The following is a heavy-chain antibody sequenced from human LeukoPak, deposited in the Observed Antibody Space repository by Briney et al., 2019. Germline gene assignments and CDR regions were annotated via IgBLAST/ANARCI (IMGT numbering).Heavy chain of an antibody. V-gene: IGHV4-59*01. Sequence: SETLSLTCTVSGGSISSYYWSWIRQPPGKGLEWIGYIYYSEITDYNPSLRSRVTISVDTSKNQFSLKLSSVTAADTAVYYCAREDYCGGGSCYSGYFQHWGQGTLVTVSS. CDR2: IYYSEIT. CDR3: AREDYCGGGSCYSGYFQH. J-gene: IGHJ1*01. D-gene: IGHD2-15*01. CDR1: GGSISSYY.